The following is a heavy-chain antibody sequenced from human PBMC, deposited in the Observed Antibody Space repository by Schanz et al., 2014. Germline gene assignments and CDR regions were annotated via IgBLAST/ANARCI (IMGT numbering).Heavy chain of an antibody. J-gene: IGHJ5*02. Sequence: QVQLQESGPGLVKPSQTLSLTCTVSGGSIRSGTYYWSWIRQPAGKALEWVGRVFPNGVTNYNPSLKSRVTISLDPSKNQFSVTRTSLTAADTAVYYCARGGSVATIAPYTWCDPWGQGTLVTVSS. D-gene: IGHD5-12*01. CDR3: ARGGSVATIAPYTWCDP. CDR2: VFPNGVT. CDR1: GGSIRSGTYY. V-gene: IGHV4-61*02.